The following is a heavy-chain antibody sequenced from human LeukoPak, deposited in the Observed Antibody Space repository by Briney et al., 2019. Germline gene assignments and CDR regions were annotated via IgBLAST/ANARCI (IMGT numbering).Heavy chain of an antibody. Sequence: GGSLRLSCAASGFTFSSYSMNWVRQAPGKGLEWVSSISSSSSYIYYADSVKGRFTISRDNAKNSLYLQMNSLRAEDTAVYYCARARIYYARNGDAFDIWGQGTMVTVSS. D-gene: IGHD1-26*01. CDR1: GFTFSSYS. CDR3: ARARIYYARNGDAFDI. V-gene: IGHV3-21*01. CDR2: ISSSSSYI. J-gene: IGHJ3*02.